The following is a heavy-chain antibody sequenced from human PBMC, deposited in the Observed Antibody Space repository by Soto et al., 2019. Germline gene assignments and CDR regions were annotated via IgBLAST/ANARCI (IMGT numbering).Heavy chain of an antibody. J-gene: IGHJ4*02. CDR1: GFTFTDYY. CDR2: ISSTGTYI. Sequence: QVQLVESGGGLVKPGGSLRLSCGASGFTFTDYYMNWIRQAPGKGLEWVSYISSTGTYINYADSVKGRFTISRDNTKNSLYLQMSSLRAEDTAVYFCSRGNYLDYWGQGTLVTVSS. CDR3: SRGNYLDY. V-gene: IGHV3-11*06.